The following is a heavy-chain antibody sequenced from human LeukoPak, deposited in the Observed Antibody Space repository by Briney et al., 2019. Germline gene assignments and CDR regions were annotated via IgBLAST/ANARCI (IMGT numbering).Heavy chain of an antibody. CDR1: GFTFSSYA. CDR3: ARGNYYDSIGDRDDWFDP. D-gene: IGHD3-22*01. V-gene: IGHV3-30-3*01. Sequence: GRSLRLSCAASGFTFSSYAMHWVRQAPGKRLEWVAVISYDGSNKYYADSVKGRFTISRDNSKNTLYLQMNSLRAEDTAVYYCARGNYYDSIGDRDDWFDPWGQGTLVTVSS. J-gene: IGHJ5*02. CDR2: ISYDGSNK.